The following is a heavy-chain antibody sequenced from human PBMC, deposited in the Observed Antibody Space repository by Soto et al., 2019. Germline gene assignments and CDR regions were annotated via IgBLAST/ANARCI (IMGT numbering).Heavy chain of an antibody. CDR3: ANNLVPAAQVYDMDV. CDR1: GFSFSNYG. V-gene: IGHV3-30*18. J-gene: IGHJ6*02. D-gene: IGHD2-2*01. Sequence: PGGSLRLSCAASGFSFSNYGMHWVRQSPGKGLEWVAVTSYDGSNKYYADSVKGRFTISRDNSKNTLYLQMNSLRAEDTAVYYCANNLVPAAQVYDMDVWGQGTTVTVSS. CDR2: TSYDGSNK.